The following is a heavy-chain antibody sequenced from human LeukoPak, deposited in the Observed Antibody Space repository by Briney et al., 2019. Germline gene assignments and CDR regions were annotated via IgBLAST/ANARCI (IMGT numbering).Heavy chain of an antibody. Sequence: SETLSLTCTVSGYSISSGYYWGWIRQPPGKGLEWIGSIYHSGSTYYNPSLKSRVTISVDTSKNQFSLKLSSVTAADTAVYYCARDSNYYGSSGYYPINDAFDIWGQGTMVTVSS. CDR1: GYSISSGYY. CDR2: IYHSGST. V-gene: IGHV4-38-2*02. D-gene: IGHD3-22*01. J-gene: IGHJ3*02. CDR3: ARDSNYYGSSGYYPINDAFDI.